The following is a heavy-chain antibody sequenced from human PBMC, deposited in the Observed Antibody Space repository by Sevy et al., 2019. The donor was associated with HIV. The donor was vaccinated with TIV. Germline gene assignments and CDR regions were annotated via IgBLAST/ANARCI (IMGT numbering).Heavy chain of an antibody. CDR1: GFTFEDSV. V-gene: IGHV3-9*01. J-gene: IGHJ4*02. CDR3: AKDTSRVVAGTGYFDY. CDR2: ISWNSATR. Sequence: GGSLRLSCAASGFTFEDSVMHWVRQAPGKGLEWVSGISWNSATRGYADSVKGRFTISRDNAKNSLYLQMNSLRTEDTALYYCAKDTSRVVAGTGYFDYWGQGTLVTVSS. D-gene: IGHD6-19*01.